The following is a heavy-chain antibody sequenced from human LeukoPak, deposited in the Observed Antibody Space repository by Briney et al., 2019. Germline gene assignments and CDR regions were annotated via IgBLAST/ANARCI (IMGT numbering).Heavy chain of an antibody. CDR3: MRQAVAGRQVDY. CDR1: GGSISSTFYY. CDR2: IYHSGST. D-gene: IGHD6-19*01. J-gene: IGHJ4*02. V-gene: IGHV4-39*07. Sequence: KPSETLSLTCTVSGGSISSTFYYWGWIRQPPGKGLEWIGSIYHSGSTYYNPSLKSRVAISVDTSRNQFSLKLSSVTAADTAVYYCMRQAVAGRQVDYWGQGTLVTVSS.